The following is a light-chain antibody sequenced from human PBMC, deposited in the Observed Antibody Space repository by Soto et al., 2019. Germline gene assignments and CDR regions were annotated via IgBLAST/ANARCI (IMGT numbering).Light chain of an antibody. CDR1: QSISSW. Sequence: DIQMTQSPSTLSASVGDRVTITCRASQSISSWLAWYQQKPGKAPKLLIYKASSLESGVPSRFSGSGSGTEFNLTISSLQSDDFATYYCQQYNSYPLTFVGGTKVDIK. V-gene: IGKV1-5*03. J-gene: IGKJ4*01. CDR2: KAS. CDR3: QQYNSYPLT.